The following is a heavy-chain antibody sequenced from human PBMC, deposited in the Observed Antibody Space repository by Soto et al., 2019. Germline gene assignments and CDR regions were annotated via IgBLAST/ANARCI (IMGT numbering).Heavy chain of an antibody. V-gene: IGHV4-59*01. Sequence: SETLSLACTVSGGSISSYYWGWIRQPPGKGLEWIGYIYYSGSTNYNPSLNSRVTISVDTSKNQFSLKLSSVTAADTAVYYCARVNGKYFDYWGQGTLVTVSS. CDR1: GGSISSYY. CDR2: IYYSGST. J-gene: IGHJ4*02. CDR3: ARVNGKYFDY.